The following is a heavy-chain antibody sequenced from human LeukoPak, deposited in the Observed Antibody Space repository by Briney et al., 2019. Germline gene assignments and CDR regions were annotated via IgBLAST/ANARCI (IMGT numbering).Heavy chain of an antibody. CDR2: IIPIFGTA. V-gene: IGHV1-69*13. D-gene: IGHD3-22*01. CDR1: GGTFSIYA. Sequence: SVKVSCKASGGTFSIYAISWVRQAPGQGLEWMGGIIPIFGTANYAQKFQGRVTITADESTSTAYMELSSLRSEDTAVYYCARTPDSSGYYCAFDIWGQGTMVTVSS. J-gene: IGHJ3*02. CDR3: ARTPDSSGYYCAFDI.